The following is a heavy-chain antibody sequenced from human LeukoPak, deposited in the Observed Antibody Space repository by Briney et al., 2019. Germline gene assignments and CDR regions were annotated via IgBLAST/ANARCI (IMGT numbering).Heavy chain of an antibody. J-gene: IGHJ4*02. D-gene: IGHD2/OR15-2a*01. CDR3: AREGGPFRPLDY. CDR2: VHLDGRT. CDR1: GGSISSTNW. V-gene: IGHV4-4*02. Sequence: SGTLSLICGVSGGSISSTNWWTWVRQPPGKGLEWIGEVHLDGRTYYNPSLQSRLTMSVDFSENHISLKLTSVTAADTAVYYCAREGGPFRPLDYSGQGTLVTVSS.